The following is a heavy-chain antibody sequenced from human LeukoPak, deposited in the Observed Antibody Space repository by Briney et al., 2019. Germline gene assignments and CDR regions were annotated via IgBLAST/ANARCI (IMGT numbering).Heavy chain of an antibody. V-gene: IGHV1-8*01. Sequence: ASVKVSCKASGYTFTSYDINWVRQATGQGLEWMGWMNPNSGNTGYAQKFQGRVTMTRNTSISTAYMELSSLRPEDTAVYYCARRPSRVLRFLEWFNYHYYMDVWGKGTTVTVSS. CDR3: ARRPSRVLRFLEWFNYHYYMDV. CDR1: GYTFTSYD. CDR2: MNPNSGNT. J-gene: IGHJ6*03. D-gene: IGHD3-3*01.